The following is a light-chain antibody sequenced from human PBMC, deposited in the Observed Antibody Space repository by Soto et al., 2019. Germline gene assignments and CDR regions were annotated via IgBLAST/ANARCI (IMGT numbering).Light chain of an antibody. CDR3: QPYNKWPLT. CDR2: CAS. V-gene: IGKV3-15*01. CDR1: QIVTIN. Sequence: IVLTQSLGTLSLSPGEGATLSCKACQIVTINLAWYQQKRCQAPRLLIYCASTRATVIPARFGGSGSGTEVTSAIGGVQSEDFAVYYCQPYNKWPLTFGRGT. J-gene: IGKJ4*01.